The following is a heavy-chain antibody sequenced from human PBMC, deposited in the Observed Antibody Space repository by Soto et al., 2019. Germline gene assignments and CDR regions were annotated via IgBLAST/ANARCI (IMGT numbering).Heavy chain of an antibody. J-gene: IGHJ4*02. V-gene: IGHV3-21*02. CDR1: GFTFNNYA. D-gene: IGHD6-19*01. CDR3: AREPTGGWTRELYYFVQ. CDR2: ITSTSMYI. Sequence: EVQLVESGGGLVKPGGSLILSCAASGFTFNNYAMSWVRQSPEKGLEWVASITSTSMYIYSSDSMKGRFIISRDNDRNSLYLQMNSLGAEDMSVYYCAREPTGGWTRELYYFVQWGQGTLVTVSS.